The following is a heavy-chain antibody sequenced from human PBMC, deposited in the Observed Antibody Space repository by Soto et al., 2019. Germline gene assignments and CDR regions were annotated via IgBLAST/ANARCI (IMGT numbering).Heavy chain of an antibody. CDR3: AKEKYGSGLMTPEY. J-gene: IGHJ4*02. CDR1: GFTFSNYA. V-gene: IGHV3-30*18. CDR2: ISDDGSNK. D-gene: IGHD3-10*01. Sequence: QVQLVESGGGVVQPGRSLRLSCAASGFTFSNYAIHWVRQAPGKGLEWVAVISDDGSNKYYGDSVKGRFTSSRDNSKSTVYLHMNSLRAEDTAVYYCAKEKYGSGLMTPEYWSQGIVVTVSS.